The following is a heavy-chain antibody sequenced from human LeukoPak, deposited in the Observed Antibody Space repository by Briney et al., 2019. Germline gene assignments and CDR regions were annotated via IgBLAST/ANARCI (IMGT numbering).Heavy chain of an antibody. J-gene: IGHJ4*02. Sequence: ASVKVSCKASDYTFTSYGINWVRQAPGQGLEWMGWISTYNGDTNYAQRLQGRVTMTTDTSTSTAYMELRSLRSDDTAVYYCARSYYYDSSAYSDYWGQGTLVIVSS. V-gene: IGHV1-18*01. CDR2: ISTYNGDT. D-gene: IGHD3-22*01. CDR1: DYTFTSYG. CDR3: ARSYYYDSSAYSDY.